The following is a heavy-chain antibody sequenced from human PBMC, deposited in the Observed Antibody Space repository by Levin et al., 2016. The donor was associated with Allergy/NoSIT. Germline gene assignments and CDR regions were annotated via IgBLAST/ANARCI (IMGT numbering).Heavy chain of an antibody. J-gene: IGHJ4*02. Sequence: GESLKISCAASGFTFNRYWMHWVRQAPGKGLVWVSRIDSDGRSIRYADSVKGRFTISRDNAKNTVYLQMNSLRAEDTAVYYCVRGLVAGVGYGDYWGRGTLVSVSS. V-gene: IGHV3-74*01. CDR1: GFTFNRYW. D-gene: IGHD5-18*01. CDR2: IDSDGRSI. CDR3: VRGLVAGVGYGDY.